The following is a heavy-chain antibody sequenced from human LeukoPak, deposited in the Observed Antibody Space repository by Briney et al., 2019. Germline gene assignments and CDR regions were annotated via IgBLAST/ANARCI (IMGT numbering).Heavy chain of an antibody. Sequence: PSETPSLTCTVSGGSISSYYWSWIRQPPGKGLEWIGYIYYSGSINYNPSLKSRVTISVDTSKNQFSLKLSSVTAADTAVYYCAREASSGYFDYWGQGTLVTVSS. CDR2: IYYSGSI. CDR3: AREASSGYFDY. CDR1: GGSISSYY. J-gene: IGHJ4*02. V-gene: IGHV4-59*01. D-gene: IGHD1-26*01.